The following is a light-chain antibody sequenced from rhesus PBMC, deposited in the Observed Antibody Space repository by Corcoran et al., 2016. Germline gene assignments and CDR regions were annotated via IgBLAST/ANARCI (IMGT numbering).Light chain of an antibody. V-gene: IGLV2S9*01. CDR1: SSDIGGYND. CDR3: CSYRSVSTFV. J-gene: IGLJ6*01. Sequence: QSALTQPPSVSKSLGRSVTISCTGTSSDIGGYNDVSWYQQHPGTAPRLLIYDVSKRPSGVPDRFSGSKSGNPASLPISGLQAEDEAGYYCCSYRSVSTFVFGSGTKLTVL. CDR2: DVS.